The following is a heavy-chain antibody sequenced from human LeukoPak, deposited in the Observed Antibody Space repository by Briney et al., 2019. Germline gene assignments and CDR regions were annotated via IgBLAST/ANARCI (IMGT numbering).Heavy chain of an antibody. V-gene: IGHV3-30*01. D-gene: IGHD6-6*01. CDR3: ARDQSMDY. CDR2: ISFDGKNE. Sequence: GGSLRLSCAGSGFTFGNFAIHWARQAPGKGLEWLSLISFDGKNEHYADSAKGRFTISRDNSENTVYLQMNSLTIEDTAVYYCARDQSMDYWGQGTLVTVSS. J-gene: IGHJ4*02. CDR1: GFTFGNFA.